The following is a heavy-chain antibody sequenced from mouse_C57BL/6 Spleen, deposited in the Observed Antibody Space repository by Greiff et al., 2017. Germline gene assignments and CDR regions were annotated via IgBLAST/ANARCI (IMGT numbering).Heavy chain of an antibody. CDR2: IYPGDGDT. CDR1: GYAFSSSW. CDR3: AKWGSRYAMDY. V-gene: IGHV1-82*01. D-gene: IGHD1-1*02. Sequence: QVQLKESGPELVKPGASVKISCKASGYAFSSSWMNWVKQRPGQGLEWIGRIYPGDGDTNYNGKFKGKATLTADKSSSTAYMQLSSLTSEDSAVYFCAKWGSRYAMDYWGQGTSVTVSS. J-gene: IGHJ4*01.